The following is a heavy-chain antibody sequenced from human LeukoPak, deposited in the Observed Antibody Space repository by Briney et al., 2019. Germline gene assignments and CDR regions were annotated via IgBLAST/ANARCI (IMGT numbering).Heavy chain of an antibody. CDR2: VYNTEYN. D-gene: IGHD3-10*01. V-gene: IGHV4-59*12. CDR3: ARDNSLGERGVIIGY. Sequence: PSETLSLTCTVSGGSSRGCDWSWIRQPPGKELEWVGYVYNTEYNSYNPSLKSRVSISFDTSENQFSLSLASVTDADTALYYCARDNSLGERGVIIGYWGQGTLVTVSS. CDR1: GGSSRGCD. J-gene: IGHJ4*02.